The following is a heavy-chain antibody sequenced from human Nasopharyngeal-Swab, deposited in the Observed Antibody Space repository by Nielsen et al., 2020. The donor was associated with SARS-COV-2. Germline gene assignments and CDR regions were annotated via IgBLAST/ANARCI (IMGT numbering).Heavy chain of an antibody. CDR2: IIPIFGTA. J-gene: IGHJ5*02. D-gene: IGHD3-22*01. V-gene: IGHV1-69*06. Sequence: WVRQAPGQGLEWMGGIIPIFGTANYAQKFQGRVTITADKSTSTAYMELSSLRSEDTAVCYCARVPYYYDSSVVWFDPWGQGTLVTVSS. CDR3: ARVPYYYDSSVVWFDP.